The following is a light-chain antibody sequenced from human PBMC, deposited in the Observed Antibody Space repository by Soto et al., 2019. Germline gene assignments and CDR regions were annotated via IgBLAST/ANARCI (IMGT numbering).Light chain of an antibody. CDR2: GAS. CDR3: LQSNNWPHT. Sequence: EVVMTQSPATLSVSPGERATLSCRASQSVSDNLAWYQQKPGQAPRLLIYGASTRATGIPARFSGSGSGTELTLTISRLQSEDFAVYYCLQSNNWPHTFRHGTKPDIK. CDR1: QSVSDN. V-gene: IGKV3-15*01. J-gene: IGKJ2*01.